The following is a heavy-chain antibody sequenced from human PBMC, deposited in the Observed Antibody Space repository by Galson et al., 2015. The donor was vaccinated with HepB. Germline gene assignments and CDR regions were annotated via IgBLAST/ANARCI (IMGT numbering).Heavy chain of an antibody. CDR3: VKGGGYSAIRGRGGFDS. J-gene: IGHJ4*02. D-gene: IGHD5-12*01. CDR2: IKSETDGGTT. Sequence: SLRLSCAASGFTFSNAWMSWVRQAPGKGLEWVGRIKSETDGGTTDYAAPVKGRSTISRDDSKNTLYLQMNSLRPEDTALYYCVKGGGYSAIRGRGGFDSWGQGALVTVSS. CDR1: GFTFSNAW. V-gene: IGHV3-15*01.